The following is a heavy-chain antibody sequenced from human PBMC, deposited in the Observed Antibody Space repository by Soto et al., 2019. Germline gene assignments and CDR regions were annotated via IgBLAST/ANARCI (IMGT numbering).Heavy chain of an antibody. Sequence: ASVTVSCKASGYIFTDFGIHWVRQAPGQRRDWLGWIISVNDKTLYSQKFQGRLAITRDTSANTAYMDLYSLRSEDSDVYYCARGRRSCTGNNCYSDSDFWGQGSLVTVSS. CDR1: GYIFTDFG. CDR2: IISVNDKT. V-gene: IGHV1-3*01. CDR3: ARGRRSCTGNNCYSDSDF. D-gene: IGHD2-21*02. J-gene: IGHJ4*02.